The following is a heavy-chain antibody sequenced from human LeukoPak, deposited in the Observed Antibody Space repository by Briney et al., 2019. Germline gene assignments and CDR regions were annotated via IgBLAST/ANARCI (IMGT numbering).Heavy chain of an antibody. Sequence: GRSLRLSCAASGFTFDDYAMHWVRQAPGKGLEWVSGISWNSGSIGYADSVKGRSTISRDNAKNSLYLQMNSLRAEDTALYYCAKALGSGSYGSPDAFDIWGQGTMVTVSS. CDR1: GFTFDDYA. CDR3: AKALGSGSYGSPDAFDI. J-gene: IGHJ3*02. V-gene: IGHV3-9*01. CDR2: ISWNSGSI. D-gene: IGHD3-10*01.